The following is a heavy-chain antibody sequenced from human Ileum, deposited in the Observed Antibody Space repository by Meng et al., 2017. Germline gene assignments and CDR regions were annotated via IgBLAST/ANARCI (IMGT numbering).Heavy chain of an antibody. CDR2: INTNTGNP. Sequence: ASVKVSCKASGYTFTSYHMNWVRQAPGQGLEWRGVINTNTGNPMYAQAFTGRFVFSLDTAVSTAYLQINSLKPDDTAVYYCARYGSASSGHDYWGQGTLVTVSS. V-gene: IGHV7-4-1*02. D-gene: IGHD3-10*01. CDR3: ARYGSASSGHDY. CDR1: GYTFTSYH. J-gene: IGHJ4*02.